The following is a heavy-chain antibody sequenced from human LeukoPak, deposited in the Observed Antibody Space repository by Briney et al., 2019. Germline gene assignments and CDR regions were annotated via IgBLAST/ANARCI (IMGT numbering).Heavy chain of an antibody. CDR1: GYTFISYD. D-gene: IGHD1-26*01. CDR2: MNPNSGNT. J-gene: IGHJ4*02. CDR3: AKGRVGVTPEFDY. Sequence: GASVKVSCKASGYTFISYDINWVRLATGQGLEWMGWMNPNSGNTGSAQKFQGRVSMTRNTSISTAYMELSSLRSEDTAVYYCAKGRVGVTPEFDYWGQGTLVTVSS. V-gene: IGHV1-8*01.